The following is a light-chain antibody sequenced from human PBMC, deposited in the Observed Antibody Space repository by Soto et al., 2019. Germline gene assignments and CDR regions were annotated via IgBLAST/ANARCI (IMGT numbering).Light chain of an antibody. CDR3: QQYNNWPLT. CDR2: GAS. CDR1: QSVNSN. Sequence: EIVMTQSPATLSVSPGERATLSCRASQSVNSNLAWYQQKPGQAPRLLIYGASTRATGIPARFSGSGSGTEFTLTISSLQSEDFAVYYCQQYNNWPLTFGQGTRLEMK. J-gene: IGKJ5*01. V-gene: IGKV3-15*01.